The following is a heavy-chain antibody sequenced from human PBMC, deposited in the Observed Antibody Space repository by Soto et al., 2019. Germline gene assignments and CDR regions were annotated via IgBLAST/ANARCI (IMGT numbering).Heavy chain of an antibody. CDR3: STRAYDTNGYYRFDP. Sequence: SETLSLTCAVYGGSFSGHSWTWIRQSPGKGLEWIGDINHSGIVNYSPSLKSRVTISLDTSKNQFSLTLSAVTAADTAMYYCSTRAYDTNGYYRFDPWGQGTLVTVSS. V-gene: IGHV4-34*01. CDR1: GGSFSGHS. CDR2: INHSGIV. J-gene: IGHJ5*01. D-gene: IGHD3-22*01.